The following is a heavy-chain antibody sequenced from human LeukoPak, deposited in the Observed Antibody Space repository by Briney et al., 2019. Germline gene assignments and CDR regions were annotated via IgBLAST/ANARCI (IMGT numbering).Heavy chain of an antibody. J-gene: IGHJ6*02. V-gene: IGHV3-7*03. Sequence: GGSLRHSCAASGFTFSSYWMNWVRQAPGKGLEWVAKIKQDGSEKYYVDSVKGRFTISRDNAKNSLYLQMNSLRAEDTAVYYCARGYYGMDVWGQGTTVTVSS. CDR1: GFTFSSYW. CDR3: ARGYYGMDV. CDR2: IKQDGSEK.